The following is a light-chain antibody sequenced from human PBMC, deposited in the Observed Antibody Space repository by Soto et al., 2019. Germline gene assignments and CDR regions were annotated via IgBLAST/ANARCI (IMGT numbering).Light chain of an antibody. CDR1: QSISSW. Sequence: EIEMTQAPSTLSTTVGDRVTITCRASQSISSWLAWYQQKPGKAPKLLIYKASSLESGVPSRFSGSGSGTEFTLTISSLQPDDFATYYCQQYNSIPRTFGQGTKVDIK. V-gene: IGKV1-5*03. CDR2: KAS. CDR3: QQYNSIPRT. J-gene: IGKJ1*01.